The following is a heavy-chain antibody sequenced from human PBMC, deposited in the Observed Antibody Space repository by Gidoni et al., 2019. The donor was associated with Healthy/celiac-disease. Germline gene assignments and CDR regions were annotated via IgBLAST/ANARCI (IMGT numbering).Heavy chain of an antibody. CDR3: ANPPDSAFDI. J-gene: IGHJ3*02. CDR2: ISGSVGST. V-gene: IGHV3-23*01. CDR1: GFTFSSYA. Sequence: EVQLLESGGGLVQPGGSLSISCAASGFTFSSYAMSWVRQAPGKGLAWVSAISGSVGSTYYADSVKGRFTISRDNSKNTLYLQMNSLRAEDTAVYYCANPPDSAFDIWGQGTMVTVSS.